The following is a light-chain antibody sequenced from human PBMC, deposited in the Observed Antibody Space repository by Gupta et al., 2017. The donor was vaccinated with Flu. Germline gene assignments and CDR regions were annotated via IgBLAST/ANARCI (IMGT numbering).Light chain of an antibody. CDR1: KLGDME. CDR2: KGT. CDR3: QVWYCSAVV. V-gene: IGLV3-1*01. Sequence: SPGKTARIVCSGVKLGDMEACWYQQMPAQSLRLIIYKGTRRTSGIPERFSASTSGNTAALTISGTQAGDEDDYYCQVWYCSAVVFGGGTKLTVL. J-gene: IGLJ2*01.